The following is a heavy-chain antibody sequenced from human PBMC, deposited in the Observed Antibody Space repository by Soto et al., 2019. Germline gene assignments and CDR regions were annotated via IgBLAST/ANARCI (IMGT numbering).Heavy chain of an antibody. Sequence: SETLSLTCAVYGGSFSGYYWSWIRQPPGKGLEWIGEINHSGSTNYNPSLKSRVTISVDTSKNQFSLKLSSVTAADTAVYYCARGPKRNWGGVAGSAGSYYGMDVWGQGTTVTVSS. CDR3: ARGPKRNWGGVAGSAGSYYGMDV. J-gene: IGHJ6*02. CDR2: INHSGST. V-gene: IGHV4-34*01. D-gene: IGHD7-27*01. CDR1: GGSFSGYY.